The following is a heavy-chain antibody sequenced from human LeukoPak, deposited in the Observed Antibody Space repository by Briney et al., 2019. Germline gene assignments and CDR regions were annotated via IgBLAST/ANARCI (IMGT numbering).Heavy chain of an antibody. D-gene: IGHD2-15*01. CDR2: INPNDGGT. CDR3: ARAVLVVGATQEGY. CDR1: GYTFTSYG. J-gene: IGHJ4*02. Sequence: PGASVKVSCKASGYTFTSYGISWVRQAPGQGLEWMGWINPNDGGTYYAQKFQGRVTMTMDTSISTAYMEVSRLRSDDTAVYYCARAVLVVGATQEGYWGQGTLVTVSS. V-gene: IGHV1-2*02.